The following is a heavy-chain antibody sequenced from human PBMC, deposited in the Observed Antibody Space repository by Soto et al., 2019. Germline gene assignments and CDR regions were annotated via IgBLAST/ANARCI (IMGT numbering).Heavy chain of an antibody. Sequence: PGGSLRLSCAASGFTFSSYGMHWVRQAPGKGLEWVAVISYDGSNKYYADSVKGRFTISRDNSKNTLYLQMNSLRAEDTAVYYCETSTYTAPPGGFDYWGQGTLVTVSS. CDR2: ISYDGSNK. J-gene: IGHJ4*02. CDR3: ETSTYTAPPGGFDY. D-gene: IGHD3-16*01. V-gene: IGHV3-30*03. CDR1: GFTFSSYG.